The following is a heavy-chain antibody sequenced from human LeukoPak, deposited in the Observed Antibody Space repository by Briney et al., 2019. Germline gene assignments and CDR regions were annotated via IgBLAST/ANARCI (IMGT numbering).Heavy chain of an antibody. J-gene: IGHJ4*02. CDR2: IYYSGST. CDR1: GGSISSSDYY. D-gene: IGHD5-12*01. CDR3: ARRVATPRGYFDY. V-gene: IGHV4-39*01. Sequence: PSETLSLICTVSGGSISSSDYYWGWIRQPPGKGLEWIGNIYYSGSTYYNPSLKSRVAISVDSSKNQFSLRLTSVTAADTAVYYCARRVATPRGYFDYWGQGTLVTVSS.